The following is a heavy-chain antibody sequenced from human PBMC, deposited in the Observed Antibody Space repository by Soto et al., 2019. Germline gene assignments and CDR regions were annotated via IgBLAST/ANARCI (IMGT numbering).Heavy chain of an antibody. CDR1: GGSISSGGYY. J-gene: IGHJ4*02. CDR2: IYYSGST. Sequence: QVQLQESGPGLVKPSQTLSLTCTVSGGSISSGGYYWSWIRQHPGKGLEWIGYIYYSGSTYYNPSLKSRVTKSVDTSKIQFSLKLSSVTAADTAVYYCARDRDGGSGSYALDYWGQGTLVTVSS. V-gene: IGHV4-31*03. D-gene: IGHD3-10*01. CDR3: ARDRDGGSGSYALDY.